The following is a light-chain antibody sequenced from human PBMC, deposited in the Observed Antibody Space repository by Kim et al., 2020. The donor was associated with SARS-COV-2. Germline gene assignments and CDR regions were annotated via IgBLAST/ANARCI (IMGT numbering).Light chain of an antibody. CDR1: QSVESNF. J-gene: IGKJ2*02. CDR2: GAS. Sequence: EILLTQSPGTLSLSPGERATLSCRASQSVESNFLSWYQQRPGQAPRLLIYGASSRATGIPDRFSGSGSGTDFTLTVSRLEPEDFAMYYCQQYGSSPRTFGQGTKVQI. V-gene: IGKV3-20*01. CDR3: QQYGSSPRT.